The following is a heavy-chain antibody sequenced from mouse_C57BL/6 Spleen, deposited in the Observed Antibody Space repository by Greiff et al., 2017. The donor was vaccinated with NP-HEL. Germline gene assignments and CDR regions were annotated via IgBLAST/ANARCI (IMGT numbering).Heavy chain of an antibody. CDR1: GYTFTDYE. D-gene: IGHD2-3*01. J-gene: IGHJ3*01. Sequence: QVQLQQSGAELVRPGASVTLSCKASGYTFTDYEMHWVKQTPVHGLEWIGAIDPETGGTAYNQKFKGKAILTADKSSSTAYMELRSLTSEDSAVYYCTRNDGYSRLGFPYWGQGTLVTVSA. CDR2: IDPETGGT. V-gene: IGHV1-15*01. CDR3: TRNDGYSRLGFPY.